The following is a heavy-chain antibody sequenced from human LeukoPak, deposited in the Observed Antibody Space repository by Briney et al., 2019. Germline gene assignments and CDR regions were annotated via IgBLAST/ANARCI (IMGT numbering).Heavy chain of an antibody. CDR2: TYYRSKWYN. Sequence: SPTLSLTSAISGDSVSSNSAASNWVRHSPSRGLEWVGSTYYRSKWYNDYAVSAKSPITINPDTSKNPFSLQLNSVTPEATAVYYCARDLRRYWYFDLSGRGTLVTVSS. CDR3: ARDLRRYWYFDL. J-gene: IGHJ2*01. CDR1: GDSVSSNSAA. D-gene: IGHD6-25*01. V-gene: IGHV6-1*01.